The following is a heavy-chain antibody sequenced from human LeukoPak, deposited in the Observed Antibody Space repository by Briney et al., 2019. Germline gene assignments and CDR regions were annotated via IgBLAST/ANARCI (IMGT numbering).Heavy chain of an antibody. Sequence: PSETLSLTCTVSGGSISSYYWSWIRQPPGKGLEWIGEINHSGSTNYNPSLKSRVTISVDTSKNQFSLKLSSVTAADTAVYYCARALHHQTYCSSTSCYSLSWFDPWGQGTLVTVSS. J-gene: IGHJ5*02. CDR2: INHSGST. V-gene: IGHV4-34*01. CDR3: ARALHHQTYCSSTSCYSLSWFDP. D-gene: IGHD2-2*02. CDR1: GGSISSYY.